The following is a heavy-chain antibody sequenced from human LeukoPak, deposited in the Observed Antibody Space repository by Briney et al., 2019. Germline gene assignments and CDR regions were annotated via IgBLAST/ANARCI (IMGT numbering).Heavy chain of an antibody. CDR1: GYSFTSYW. Sequence: GESLKISCKGSGYSFTSYWIGWVRQMPGRGLEWMGIIYPGDSDTRYSPSFQGKVTISADRSISTAFLQWNSLKASDTAMYYCARLRYSRGYYYYGMDVWGQGTTATVSS. J-gene: IGHJ6*02. CDR2: IYPGDSDT. D-gene: IGHD4-11*01. CDR3: ARLRYSRGYYYYGMDV. V-gene: IGHV5-51*01.